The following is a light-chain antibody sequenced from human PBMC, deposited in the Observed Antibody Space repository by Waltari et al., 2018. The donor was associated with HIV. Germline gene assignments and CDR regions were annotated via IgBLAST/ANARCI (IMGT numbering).Light chain of an antibody. CDR3: AAWDDCLSAHVV. J-gene: IGLJ2*01. CDR2: GNN. V-gene: IGLV1-47*01. CDR1: SSNIGSNY. Sequence: QSVLTQPPSASGTPGQRVTISCSGSSSNIGSNYVYWYQQLPGTAPKLVSFGNNQRPSGFPDRCSGSKSGTSASLAISELRSGDEADYYCAAWDDCLSAHVVFGGGTKLTVL.